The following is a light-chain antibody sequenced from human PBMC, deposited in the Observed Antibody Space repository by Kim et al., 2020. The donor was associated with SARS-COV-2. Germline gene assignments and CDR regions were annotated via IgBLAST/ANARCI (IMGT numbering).Light chain of an antibody. V-gene: IGKV1-5*01. CDR2: DAS. CDR3: QQWDT. J-gene: IGKJ2*01. CDR1: QSISSW. Sequence: DIQMTQSPSTLSASVGDRVTITCRASQSISSWLAWYQQKPGKAPKLLIYDASSLESGVPSRFSGSGSGTEFTLTISSLQPDDFATYYCQQWDTFGQGTKLEI.